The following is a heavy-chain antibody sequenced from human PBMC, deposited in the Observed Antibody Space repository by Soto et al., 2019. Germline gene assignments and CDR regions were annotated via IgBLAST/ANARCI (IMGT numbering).Heavy chain of an antibody. CDR3: TLRIDYGDFDY. Sequence: GPLRLYCATAGFTFSVARVDCRRKDPGKGLEWVGRIKSKTDGGTTDYAAPVKGRFTISRDDSKNTLYLQMNSLKTEDTAVYYCTLRIDYGDFDYWGQGTLVTVSS. V-gene: IGHV3-15*07. CDR1: GFTFSVAR. D-gene: IGHD4-17*01. CDR2: IKSKTDGGTT. J-gene: IGHJ4*02.